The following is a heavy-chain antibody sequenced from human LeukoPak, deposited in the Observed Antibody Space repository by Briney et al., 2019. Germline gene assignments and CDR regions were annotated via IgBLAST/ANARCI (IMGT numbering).Heavy chain of an antibody. V-gene: IGHV4-39*01. Sequence: SETLSLTCTVPGGSISSSSYYWGWIRQPPGKGLEWIGSIYYSGSTYYNPSLKSRVTISVDTSKNQFSLKLSSVTAADTAVYYCARAALWSGYYTFDYWGQGTLVTVSS. D-gene: IGHD3-3*01. CDR2: IYYSGST. CDR3: ARAALWSGYYTFDY. CDR1: GGSISSSSYY. J-gene: IGHJ4*02.